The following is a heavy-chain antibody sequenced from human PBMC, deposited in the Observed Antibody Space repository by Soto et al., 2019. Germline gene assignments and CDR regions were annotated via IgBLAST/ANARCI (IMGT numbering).Heavy chain of an antibody. CDR1: GFTVSSNY. J-gene: IGHJ4*02. CDR3: ASIRESSSWFDY. Sequence: CLRLSCGASGFTVSSNYMSWVRQAPGKGLEWVSVIYSGGSTYYADSVKGRFTISRDNSKNTLYLQVNSLRAEDTAVYYCASIRESSSWFDYWGQGTLGNVSS. CDR2: IYSGGST. V-gene: IGHV3-53*01. D-gene: IGHD6-13*01.